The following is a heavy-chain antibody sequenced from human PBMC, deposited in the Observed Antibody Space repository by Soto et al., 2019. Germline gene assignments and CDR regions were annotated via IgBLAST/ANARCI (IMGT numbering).Heavy chain of an antibody. Sequence: QLQLQESGPGLVKPSETLSLTCTVSGGSFSSNSHYWGWIRQPPGKELEWIASISYSGSTYYNPSLTSRITISVDTSKNQISLKLSSVTAADTAVYFCARLGSGWKLNGRGAFDIWGQGTMVTVSS. J-gene: IGHJ3*02. CDR1: GGSFSSNSHY. CDR3: ARLGSGWKLNGRGAFDI. CDR2: ISYSGST. V-gene: IGHV4-39*01. D-gene: IGHD3-10*01.